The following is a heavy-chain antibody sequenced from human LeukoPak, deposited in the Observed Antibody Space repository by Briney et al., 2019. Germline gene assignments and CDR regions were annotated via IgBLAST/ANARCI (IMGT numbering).Heavy chain of an antibody. Sequence: PSETLSLTCTVSGGSISSSSYYWGWIRQPPGKGLEWIGSIYYSGSTYYNPSLKSRVTISVDTSKNQFSLKLSSVTAADTAVYYCAREWDDYGDYWGQGTLVTVSS. CDR3: AREWDDYGDY. CDR1: GGSISSSSYY. V-gene: IGHV4-39*07. CDR2: IYYSGST. J-gene: IGHJ4*02. D-gene: IGHD1-26*01.